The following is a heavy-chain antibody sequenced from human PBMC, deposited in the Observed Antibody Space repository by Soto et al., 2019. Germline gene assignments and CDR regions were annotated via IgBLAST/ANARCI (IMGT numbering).Heavy chain of an antibody. CDR3: AKDRRSMGKVAATSH. Sequence: GGSLRLSCAASGFTFSSYAMSWVRQAPGKGLEWVSAISGSGGSTYYADSVKGRFTISRDNSKNTLYRQMNSLRAEDTAVYYCAKDRRSMGKVAATSHWGQGTLVTVSS. J-gene: IGHJ4*02. CDR1: GFTFSSYA. V-gene: IGHV3-23*01. CDR2: ISGSGGST. D-gene: IGHD2-15*01.